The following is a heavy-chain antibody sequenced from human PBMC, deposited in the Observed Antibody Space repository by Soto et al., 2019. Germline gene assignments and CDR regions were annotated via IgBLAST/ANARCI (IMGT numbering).Heavy chain of an antibody. CDR1: GFTFTNYA. D-gene: IGHD4-4*01. Sequence: EVQLLESGGGLVQPGGSLRLSCAASGFTFTNYAMTWVRQAPGKGLEWVSISSGSGSGGSTNYADSVKGRFTIARDNSKNALYLQTNSLRVEDTAVYYCAKDRDVYRNYVVHYWGHGTLVTVAS. J-gene: IGHJ4*01. V-gene: IGHV3-23*01. CDR3: AKDRDVYRNYVVHY. CDR2: SSGSGSGGST.